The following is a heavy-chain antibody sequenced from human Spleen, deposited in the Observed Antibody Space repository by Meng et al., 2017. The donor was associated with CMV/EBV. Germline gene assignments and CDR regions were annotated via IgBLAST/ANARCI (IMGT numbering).Heavy chain of an antibody. CDR2: INTRGNI. V-gene: IGHV4-4*07. D-gene: IGHD3-16*01. J-gene: IGHJ4*02. CDR3: AGGPFFHDY. Sequence: KELGPALLIPSVTLSLTCTVACGSSSSYYWSRNRPASGEGLLWIGRINTRGNIHYNPSLKRRVTMSVDTSKNQFSLKLSSVTAADTAVYYCAGGPFFHDYWGQGTLVTVSS. CDR1: CGSSSSYY.